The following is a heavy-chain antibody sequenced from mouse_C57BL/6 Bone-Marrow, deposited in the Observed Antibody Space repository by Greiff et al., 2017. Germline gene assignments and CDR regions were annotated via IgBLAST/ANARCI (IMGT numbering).Heavy chain of an antibody. D-gene: IGHD2-4*01. CDR1: GYAFSSYW. J-gene: IGHJ4*01. Sequence: QVQLQQSGAELVKPGASVKISCKASGYAFSSYWMNWVKQRPGTGLEWIGQIYPGDGDTNYNGKFKGKATLTAAKSSSTAYMQLSSLTSEDSAVYFCARRLRRHAMDYWGQGTSVTVSS. V-gene: IGHV1-80*01. CDR2: IYPGDGDT. CDR3: ARRLRRHAMDY.